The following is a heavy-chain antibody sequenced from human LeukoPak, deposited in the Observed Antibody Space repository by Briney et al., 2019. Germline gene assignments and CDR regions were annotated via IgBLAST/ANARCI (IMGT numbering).Heavy chain of an antibody. J-gene: IGHJ1*01. V-gene: IGHV4-34*01. Sequence: PSETLSLTCAVYGGSFSGYSWSWIRQPPGKGLEWIGEINHSGSTNYNPSLKSRVTISVDTSKNQFSLKLSSVTAADTAVYYCAREHCSSTSCPEYFHHWGQGTLVTVSS. D-gene: IGHD2-2*01. CDR1: GGSFSGYS. CDR3: AREHCSSTSCPEYFHH. CDR2: INHSGST.